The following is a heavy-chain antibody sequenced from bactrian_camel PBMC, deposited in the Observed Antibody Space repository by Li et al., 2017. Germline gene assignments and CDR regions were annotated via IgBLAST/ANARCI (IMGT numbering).Heavy chain of an antibody. V-gene: IGHV3S25*01. CDR2: ISHDGNLK. CDR3: AIGSRPRDILGAAGRDLIG. J-gene: IGHJ4*01. CDR1: GFTFSNYW. Sequence: RLSCAASGFTFSNYWMYWFRQFPGKEREGVADISHDGNLKSVDASVKGRFAISRDNAKNTVYLQMNSLKPEDTAMYYCAIGSRPRDILGAAGRDLIGWDQGTHVTVS. D-gene: IGHD6*01.